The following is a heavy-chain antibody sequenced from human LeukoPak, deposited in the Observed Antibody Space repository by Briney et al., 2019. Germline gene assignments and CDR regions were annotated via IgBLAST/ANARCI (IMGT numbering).Heavy chain of an antibody. V-gene: IGHV1-2*02. CDR1: GYTFTDYY. D-gene: IGHD1-26*01. CDR3: ARQSGTYWGLDY. Sequence: ASVKVSCKASGYTFTDYYIHWVRQAPGHGLECRGWMNVKTGAASSAQKFPGRFTMTRDTSIGTASMEFSSLTSDDTAVYYCARQSGTYWGLDYWGQGTLVTVSS. J-gene: IGHJ4*02. CDR2: MNVKTGAA.